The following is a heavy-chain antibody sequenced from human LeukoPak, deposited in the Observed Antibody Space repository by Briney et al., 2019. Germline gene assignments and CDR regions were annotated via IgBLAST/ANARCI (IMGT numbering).Heavy chain of an antibody. D-gene: IGHD2-21*02. J-gene: IGHJ4*02. CDR3: ARHLGVTAAPLGY. CDR1: GGSISTYY. CDR2: FSYNGKT. V-gene: IGHV4-59*08. Sequence: SETLSLTCTVSGGSISTYYWSWIRQAPGRGLEWIGYFSYNGKTNYNPSLESRVIISVATSKSQFSLKLSSVTAADTAVYYCARHLGVTAAPLGYWGRGTLVTVSS.